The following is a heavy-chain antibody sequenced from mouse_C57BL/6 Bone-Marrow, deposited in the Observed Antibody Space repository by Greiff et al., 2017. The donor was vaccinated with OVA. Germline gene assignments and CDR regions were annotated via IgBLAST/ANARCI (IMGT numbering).Heavy chain of an antibody. CDR3: ARWAGGFAY. CDR2: IDPANGNT. Sequence: EVQLQQSVAELVRPGASVKLSCTASGFNITNTYLHWVKQRPEQGLEWIGRIDPANGNTKYAPKFQGKATITVDTSYNTSYLQLSSLTSEDTAIYFCARWAGGFAYWGQGTLVTVSA. D-gene: IGHD3-3*01. V-gene: IGHV14-3*01. CDR1: GFNITNTY. J-gene: IGHJ3*01.